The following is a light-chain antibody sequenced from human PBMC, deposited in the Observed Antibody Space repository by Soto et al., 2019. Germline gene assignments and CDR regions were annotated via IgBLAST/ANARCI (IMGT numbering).Light chain of an antibody. CDR3: QQYGSSPPIT. CDR2: GAS. J-gene: IGKJ4*01. Sequence: DIVLTQSPGTLSLSPGERATLSCRASQSISSSYLAWYQQKPGQAPRLLIYGASNRATGIPDRFSGSGSGTDFTLTISRLEPEDVAVYYCQQYGSSPPITFGGGTKVEIK. CDR1: QSISSSY. V-gene: IGKV3-20*01.